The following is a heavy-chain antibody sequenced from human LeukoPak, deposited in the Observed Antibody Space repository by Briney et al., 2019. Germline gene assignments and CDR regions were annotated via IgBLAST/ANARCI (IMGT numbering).Heavy chain of an antibody. CDR3: ARDQGLSIAAAGTLKDY. D-gene: IGHD6-13*01. V-gene: IGHV3-7*01. J-gene: IGHJ4*02. CDR2: IKQDGSEK. CDR1: GFTFSSYW. Sequence: GGSLRLSCAASGFTFSSYWMSWVRQAPGKGLEWVANIKQDGSEKYYVDSVKGRFTISRDNAKNSLYLQMNSLRAEDTAVYYCARDQGLSIAAAGTLKDYWGQGTLVTVSS.